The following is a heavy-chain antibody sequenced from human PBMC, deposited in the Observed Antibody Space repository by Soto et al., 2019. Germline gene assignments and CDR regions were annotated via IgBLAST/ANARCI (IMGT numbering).Heavy chain of an antibody. D-gene: IGHD6-13*01. CDR1: GGSINNHY. V-gene: IGHV4-59*11. Sequence: SETLSLTCTVSGGSINNHYWSWIRQPPGKGLEWIGYIYYSGSTNYNPSLKSRFNISVDTSKNQFSLKLSSVTAADTSLYYCARGQGAAAGHSNFDYWGQGALVTVSS. CDR2: IYYSGST. CDR3: ARGQGAAAGHSNFDY. J-gene: IGHJ4*02.